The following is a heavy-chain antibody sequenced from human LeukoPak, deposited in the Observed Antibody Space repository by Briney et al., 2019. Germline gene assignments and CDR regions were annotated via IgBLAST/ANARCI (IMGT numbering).Heavy chain of an antibody. V-gene: IGHV3-23*01. D-gene: IGHD2-2*02. J-gene: IGHJ4*02. CDR1: GFTFSSYA. Sequence: RAGGSLRLSCAASGFTFSSYAMSWVRQAPGKGLEWVSAISGSGGSTYYADSVKGRFTISRDNSKNTLYLQMNSLRAEDTAVYYCAKGITREDIVVVPAAIDYWGQGTLVTVSS. CDR3: AKGITREDIVVVPAAIDY. CDR2: ISGSGGST.